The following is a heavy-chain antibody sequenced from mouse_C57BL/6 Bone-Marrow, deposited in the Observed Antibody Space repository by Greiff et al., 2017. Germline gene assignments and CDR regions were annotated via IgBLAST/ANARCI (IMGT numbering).Heavy chain of an antibody. Sequence: VQLQQSGAELVKPGASVKMSCTASGYTFTSYWMHWVKQRPGQGLEWIGYINPSTGYTEYNQKFKDKATLTADKSYSTADMLLSSLTSEDSAVYYCSRDYEYWYFDVWGAGTTVTVSS. CDR3: SRDYEYWYFDV. CDR2: INPSTGYT. CDR1: GYTFTSYW. D-gene: IGHD2-4*01. V-gene: IGHV1-7*01. J-gene: IGHJ1*01.